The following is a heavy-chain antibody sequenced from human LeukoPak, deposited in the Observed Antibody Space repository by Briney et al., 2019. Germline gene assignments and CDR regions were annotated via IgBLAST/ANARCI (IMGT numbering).Heavy chain of an antibody. D-gene: IGHD2-15*01. J-gene: IGHJ3*02. Sequence: PSETLSLTCTVSGGSISSYYWSWIRQPPGKGLEWIGEINHSGSTNYNPSLKSRVTISVDTSKNQFSLKLSSVTAADTAVYYCARLGGVYCSGGSCPDAFDIWGQGTMVTVSS. CDR3: ARLGGVYCSGGSCPDAFDI. V-gene: IGHV4-34*01. CDR2: INHSGST. CDR1: GGSISSYY.